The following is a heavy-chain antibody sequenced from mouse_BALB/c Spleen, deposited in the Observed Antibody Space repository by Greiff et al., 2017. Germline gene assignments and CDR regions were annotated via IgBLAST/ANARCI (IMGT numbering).Heavy chain of an antibody. CDR1: GFTFSDYG. CDR3: ARDSGYYAFDD. J-gene: IGHJ2*01. V-gene: IGHV5-15*02. Sequence: EVQVVESGGGLVQPGGSRKLSCAASGFTFSDYGMAWVRQAPGKGPEWVAFISNLAYSIYYADTVTGRFTISRENAKNTLYLEMSSLRSEDTAMYYCARDSGYYAFDDWGQGTTLTVSS. D-gene: IGHD2-3*01. CDR2: ISNLAYSI.